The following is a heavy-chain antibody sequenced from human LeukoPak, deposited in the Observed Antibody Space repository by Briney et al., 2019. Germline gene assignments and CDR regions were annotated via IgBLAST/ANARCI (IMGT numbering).Heavy chain of an antibody. J-gene: IGHJ2*01. CDR3: ATVGDHYHWYLDL. CDR1: GFTVGSKY. D-gene: IGHD3-10*01. V-gene: IGHV3-53*01. Sequence: GGSLRLSCAASGFTVGSKYMNWVRQAPGKGLEWVSILYSGSSTYYADPVKGRFTVSRDDSKNTLYLQMNSLRADDTAMYYCATVGDHYHWYLDLWGRGTLVSVSS. CDR2: LYSGSST.